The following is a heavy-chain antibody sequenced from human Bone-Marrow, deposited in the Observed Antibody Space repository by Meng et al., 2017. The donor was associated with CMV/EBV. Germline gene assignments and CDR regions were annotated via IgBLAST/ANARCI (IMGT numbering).Heavy chain of an antibody. Sequence: GGSLRLSCAASGFTFSTYHMHWVRQAPGKGLEWVAFIHYDGSDEYYADSVRGRFTISRDNSKSTLYLQMSSLRAEDTAVYYCAKDPLEYTSASRGGWFAPWGRGPLVPVDS. J-gene: IGHJ5*02. CDR3: AKDPLEYTSASRGGWFAP. D-gene: IGHD6-25*01. CDR1: GFTFSTYH. CDR2: IHYDGSDE. V-gene: IGHV3-30*02.